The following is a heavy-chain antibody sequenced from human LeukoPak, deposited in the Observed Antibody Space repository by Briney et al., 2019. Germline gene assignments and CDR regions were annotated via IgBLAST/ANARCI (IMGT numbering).Heavy chain of an antibody. CDR2: IYTSGST. D-gene: IGHD1-14*01. J-gene: IGHJ5*02. CDR1: GGSISSYY. V-gene: IGHV4-4*07. Sequence: SETLSLTCTVSGGSISSYYWSWIRQPAGKGLEWIGRIYTSGSTNYNPSLKSRVTMSVDTSKNQFSLKLSSVTAADTAVYYCARSWRGLNNRGNWFDPWGLGTLVTVSS. CDR3: ARSWRGLNNRGNWFDP.